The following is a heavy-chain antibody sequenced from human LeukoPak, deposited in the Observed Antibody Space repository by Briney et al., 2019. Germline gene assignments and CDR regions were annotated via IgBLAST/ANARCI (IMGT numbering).Heavy chain of an antibody. CDR2: ISYDGSNK. Sequence: GRSLRLSCAASGFTFSSYAMHWVRQAPGKGLEWVAVISYDGSNKYYADSVKGRFTISRDNSKNTLYLQMNSLRAEDTAVYYCARVDSWFGDLDYWGQGTLVTVSS. V-gene: IGHV3-30-3*01. CDR3: ARVDSWFGDLDY. D-gene: IGHD3-10*01. CDR1: GFTFSSYA. J-gene: IGHJ4*02.